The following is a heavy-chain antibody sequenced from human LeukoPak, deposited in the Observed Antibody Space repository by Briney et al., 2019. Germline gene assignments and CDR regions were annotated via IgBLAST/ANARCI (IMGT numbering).Heavy chain of an antibody. J-gene: IGHJ3*02. CDR3: ARDPSYRGADAFDI. Sequence: GGSLRLSCAASGFTVSSNYMSWVRQAPGKGLEWVSVIYSGGSTYYADSVKGRFTISRDNSKNTLYLQMNSLRAEDTAVYYCARDPSYRGADAFDIWGQGTMVTVSS. V-gene: IGHV3-66*01. CDR2: IYSGGST. CDR1: GFTVSSNY. D-gene: IGHD3-16*02.